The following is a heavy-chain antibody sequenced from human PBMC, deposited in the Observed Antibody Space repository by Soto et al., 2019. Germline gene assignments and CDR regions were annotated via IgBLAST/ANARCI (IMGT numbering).Heavy chain of an antibody. CDR3: ARYYDNNGYYFDY. Sequence: SVKVSCKASGYTFTGYYIQWVRQAPGQGLEWMGWINPNSGVTHYAQKFQGWFTMTRDTSISTAYMELSRLSSDDTAVYYCARYYDNNGYYFDYWGQGALVTVYS. V-gene: IGHV1-2*04. CDR2: INPNSGVT. CDR1: GYTFTGYY. J-gene: IGHJ4*02. D-gene: IGHD3-22*01.